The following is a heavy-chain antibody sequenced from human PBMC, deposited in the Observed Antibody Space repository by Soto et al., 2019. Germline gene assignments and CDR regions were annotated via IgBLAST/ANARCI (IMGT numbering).Heavy chain of an antibody. J-gene: IGHJ4*02. CDR3: AHKDGYGSRKRNYFDY. CDR2: IYWDDDK. D-gene: IGHD3-10*01. V-gene: IGHV2-5*05. Sequence: QITLKESGPTLVKPTQTLTLTCTFSGFSLSTSGVGVGWIRQPPGQALAWLALIYWDDDKHYGPALKSTLTITKDTSTDQVVLTMTNMDPVDTATYYWAHKDGYGSRKRNYFDYWGQGTLVTVSS. CDR1: GFSLSTSGVG.